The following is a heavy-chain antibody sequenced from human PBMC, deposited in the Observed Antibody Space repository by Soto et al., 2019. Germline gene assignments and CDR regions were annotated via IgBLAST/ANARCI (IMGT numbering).Heavy chain of an antibody. CDR2: IYYSGST. D-gene: IGHD3-22*01. Sequence: SETLSLTCTVSGGSFSSYYWSWIRQPPGKGLEWIGYIYYSGSTNYNPSLKSRVTISVDTSKNQVSLKLNSVTAADTAVYYCARVLEYYDSSAPVRWFDPWGQGTLVTVSA. J-gene: IGHJ5*02. V-gene: IGHV4-59*01. CDR3: ARVLEYYDSSAPVRWFDP. CDR1: GGSFSSYY.